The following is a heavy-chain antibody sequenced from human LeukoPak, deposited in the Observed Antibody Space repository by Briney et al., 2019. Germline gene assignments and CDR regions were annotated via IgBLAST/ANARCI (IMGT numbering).Heavy chain of an antibody. CDR2: ISGSGGST. CDR1: GFTFSSYA. CDR3: AKGPSGSFYPGYFDY. D-gene: IGHD1-26*01. Sequence: GGSLRLSCAASGFTFSSYAMSWVRQAPGKGLERVSAISGSGGSTYYADSVKGRFTISRDNSKNTLDLQMNSLRADDTAVYYCAKGPSGSFYPGYFDYWGQGTPLTVSS. V-gene: IGHV3-23*01. J-gene: IGHJ4*02.